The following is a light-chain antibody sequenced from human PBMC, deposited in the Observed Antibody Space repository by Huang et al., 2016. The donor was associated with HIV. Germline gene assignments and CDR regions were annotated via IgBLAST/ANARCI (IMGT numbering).Light chain of an antibody. CDR1: QSVLYSSNNKDY. CDR3: QQYYSIPQT. Sequence: DIVMTQSPDSLAVSLGERATIKCRSSQSVLYSSNNKDYLAWFQQKPGQAPRLLIYWASSRESGVPDRFSGSGSGTDFTLTISSLEAEDAAVYYCQQYYSIPQTFGQGTKLEI. J-gene: IGKJ1*01. CDR2: WAS. V-gene: IGKV4-1*01.